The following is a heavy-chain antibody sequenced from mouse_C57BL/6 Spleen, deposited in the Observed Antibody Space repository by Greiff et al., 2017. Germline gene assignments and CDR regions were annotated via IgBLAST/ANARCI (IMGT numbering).Heavy chain of an antibody. V-gene: IGHV5-16*01. CDR3: ASITTVGYFDY. CDR2: INYDGSST. CDR1: GFTFSDYY. J-gene: IGHJ2*01. D-gene: IGHD1-1*01. Sequence: EVKLVESEGGLVQPGSSMKLSCTASGFTFSDYYMAWVRQVPEKGLEWVANINYDGSSTYYLDSLKSRFIISRDNAKNILYLQMSSLKSEDTATYYCASITTVGYFDYWGQGTTLTVSS.